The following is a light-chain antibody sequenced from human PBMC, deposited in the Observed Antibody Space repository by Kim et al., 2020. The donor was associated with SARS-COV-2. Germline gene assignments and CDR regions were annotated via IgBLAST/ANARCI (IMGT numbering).Light chain of an antibody. CDR1: NSNIGNNY. V-gene: IGLV1-51*01. CDR2: DNN. Sequence: GQRVTISCSGSNSNIGNNYISWYQQLPGVAPKLLIYDNNQRPSGIPDRFSGSKSGTSATLGITGLQTGDEADYYCGTWDSSLSVVLFGGGTQLTVL. J-gene: IGLJ2*01. CDR3: GTWDSSLSVVL.